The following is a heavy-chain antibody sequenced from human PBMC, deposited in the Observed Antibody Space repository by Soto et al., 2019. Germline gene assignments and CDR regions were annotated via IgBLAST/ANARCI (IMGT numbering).Heavy chain of an antibody. V-gene: IGHV3-30-3*01. CDR2: ISYDGSNK. CDR3: AKDQVAVAGMGSNWFDP. CDR1: GFTFSSYA. J-gene: IGHJ5*02. Sequence: GGSLRLSCAASGFTFSSYAMHWVRQAPGKGLEWVAVISYDGSNKYYADSVKGRFTISRDNSKNTLYLQMNSLRAEDTAVYYCAKDQVAVAGMGSNWFDPWGQGTLVTVSS. D-gene: IGHD6-19*01.